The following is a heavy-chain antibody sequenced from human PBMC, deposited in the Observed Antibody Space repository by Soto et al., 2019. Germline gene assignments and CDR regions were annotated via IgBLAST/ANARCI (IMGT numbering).Heavy chain of an antibody. D-gene: IGHD2-8*01. Sequence: QEKLVQTGAEVKTPGSSVKVSCKISGGSFKNNAFSWVRQAPGQGLEWMGQILPVYDTTKYARKFEGRVTIPADKSTTTIHMELATVRSDDTAVYYCARMRGMLLGSFDVWGQGTTVSVSS. CDR2: ILPVYDTT. J-gene: IGHJ3*01. V-gene: IGHV1-69*06. CDR1: GGSFKNNA. CDR3: ARMRGMLLGSFDV.